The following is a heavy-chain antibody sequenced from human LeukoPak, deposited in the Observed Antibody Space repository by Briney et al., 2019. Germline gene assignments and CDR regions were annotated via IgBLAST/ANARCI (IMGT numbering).Heavy chain of an antibody. CDR2: ISTYNDNT. Sequence: ASVKVSCKASGYTFTSYGISWVRQAPGQGLEWMGWISTYNDNTNYPQKLQGRVTMTTDTSTRTAYMELTSLRSDDTAVCYCARVDAMVRGVINWFDPWGQGTLVTVSS. J-gene: IGHJ5*02. V-gene: IGHV1-18*01. CDR1: GYTFTSYG. D-gene: IGHD3-10*01. CDR3: ARVDAMVRGVINWFDP.